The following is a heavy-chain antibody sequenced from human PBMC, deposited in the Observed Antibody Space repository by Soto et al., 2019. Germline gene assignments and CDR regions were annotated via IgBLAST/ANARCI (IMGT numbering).Heavy chain of an antibody. V-gene: IGHV5-10-1*01. Sequence: GGSPKTPRQGPGYRFTNYWISRGRQMPGKGLEWMGRIDTSDSYTNNSTSFQGHVTISADKSTSTTYLQWISLKASDTAMYYCARVLEQGAAAGILYYRMDVWGQGTMVTVSS. CDR2: IDTSDSYT. CDR3: ARVLEQGAAAGILYYRMDV. CDR1: GYRFTNYW. J-gene: IGHJ6*02. D-gene: IGHD6-13*01.